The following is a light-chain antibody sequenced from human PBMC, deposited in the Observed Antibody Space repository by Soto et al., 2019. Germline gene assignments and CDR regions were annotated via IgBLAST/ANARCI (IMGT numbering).Light chain of an antibody. V-gene: IGLV1-51*01. CDR2: DDN. J-gene: IGLJ1*01. Sequence: QSVLKQPPTVSAAPVQKVTISCSGSSSNIGGKSVSWYQQLPGTAPNLLIYDDNKRPSGIPDRFSGSESGTSATLGITGFQAGDEADYYCGSWDSSLSAYVFGTGTKVTVL. CDR3: GSWDSSLSAYV. CDR1: SSNIGGKS.